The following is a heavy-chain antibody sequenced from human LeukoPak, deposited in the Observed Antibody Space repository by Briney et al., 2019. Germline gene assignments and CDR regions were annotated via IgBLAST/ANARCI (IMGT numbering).Heavy chain of an antibody. CDR3: ASEGYCSYVDCPPWYFDL. V-gene: IGHV1-69*04. CDR2: IIPMFGVA. J-gene: IGHJ2*01. D-gene: IGHD2-15*01. Sequence: GASVKVSCKASGATFSSYAFSWVRQAPGQGLEWMGRIIPMFGVATYAQKFQGRITITADKSMELSSLRSEDTAVYYCASEGYCSYVDCPPWYFDLWGRGTLVTVSS. CDR1: GATFSSYA.